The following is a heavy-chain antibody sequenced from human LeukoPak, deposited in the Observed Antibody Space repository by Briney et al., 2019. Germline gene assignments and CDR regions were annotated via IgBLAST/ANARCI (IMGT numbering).Heavy chain of an antibody. Sequence: PGGSLRLSCAASGFTFSSYAMHWVRQAPGKGLEWVAVISYDGSNKYYADSVKGRFTISRDNSKNTLYLQMNSLRAEDTAVYYCARESNTVAPGDYWGQGTLVTVSS. CDR2: ISYDGSNK. D-gene: IGHD4-23*01. V-gene: IGHV3-30-3*01. CDR1: GFTFSSYA. J-gene: IGHJ4*02. CDR3: ARESNTVAPGDY.